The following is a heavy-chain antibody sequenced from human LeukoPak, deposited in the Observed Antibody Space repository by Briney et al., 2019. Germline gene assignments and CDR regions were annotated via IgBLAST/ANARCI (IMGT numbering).Heavy chain of an antibody. V-gene: IGHV1-18*01. CDR1: GYTFTSYG. CDR3: ARLAYYYDSSDPLGGYYYYYYMDV. CDR2: ISAYNGNT. Sequence: EASVKVSCKASGYTFTSYGISWVRQAPGQGLEWMGWISAYNGNTNYAQKLQGRVTMTTDTSTSTAYMELRSLRSDDTAVYYCARLAYYYDSSDPLGGYYYYYYMDVWGKGTTVTISS. J-gene: IGHJ6*03. D-gene: IGHD3-22*01.